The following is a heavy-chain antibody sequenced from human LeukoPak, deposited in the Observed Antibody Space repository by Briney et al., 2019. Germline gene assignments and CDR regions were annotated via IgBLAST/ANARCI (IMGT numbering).Heavy chain of an antibody. CDR1: GGSISSYY. J-gene: IGHJ4*02. CDR2: IYYSGST. CDR3: ARATTGFDWPLKKRPFDY. D-gene: IGHD3-9*01. Sequence: SETLSLTCTVSGGSISSYYWSWIRQPPGKGLEWIGYIYYSGSTNYNPSLKSRVTISVDTSKNQFSLKLSSVTAADTAVYYCARATTGFDWPLKKRPFDYWGQGTLVTVSS. V-gene: IGHV4-59*08.